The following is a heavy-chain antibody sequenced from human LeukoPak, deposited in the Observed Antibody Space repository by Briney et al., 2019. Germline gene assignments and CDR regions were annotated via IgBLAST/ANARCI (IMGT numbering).Heavy chain of an antibody. V-gene: IGHV4-61*01. D-gene: IGHD5-18*01. J-gene: IGHJ4*02. Sequence: SETLSLTCTVSGSSISSGYYWGWIRQPPGKGLEWIGYIYYSGSTNYNPSLKSRVTISVDTSKNQFSLKLSSVTAADTAVYYCARVGGYSYGSLSYWGQGTLVTVSS. CDR3: ARVGGYSYGSLSY. CDR1: GSSISSGYY. CDR2: IYYSGST.